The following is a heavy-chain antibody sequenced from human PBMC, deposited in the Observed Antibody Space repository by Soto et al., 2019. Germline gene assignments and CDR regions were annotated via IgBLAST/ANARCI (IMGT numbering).Heavy chain of an antibody. CDR3: AKRHIGGYFGYSFDV. V-gene: IGHV3-23*01. CDR1: GFSFENYA. CDR2: ISGSGSTS. J-gene: IGHJ3*01. D-gene: IGHD1-26*01. Sequence: EVQLLESGGGLVQPGGSLRLSCAASGFSFENYAMSWVRQAPGKGLEWVSVISGSGSTSHYADSVKGRCSISRDNSKNTLYLQMNTLRAEDTAVYYCAKRHIGGYFGYSFDVWGQGTMVTVSS.